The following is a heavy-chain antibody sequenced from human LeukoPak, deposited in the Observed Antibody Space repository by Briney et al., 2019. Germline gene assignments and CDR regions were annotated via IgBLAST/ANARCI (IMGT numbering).Heavy chain of an antibody. CDR1: GGSISSGGYY. V-gene: IGHV4-31*03. CDR3: ARDGIVGATSGLGY. J-gene: IGHJ4*02. Sequence: SETLSLTCTVSGGSISSGGYYWSWLRQHPGKGLEWLGYIYYSGSTYYNPSLKSRVTISVDTSKNQFSLKLSSVTAADTAVYYCARDGIVGATSGLGYWGQGTLVTVSS. CDR2: IYYSGST. D-gene: IGHD1-26*01.